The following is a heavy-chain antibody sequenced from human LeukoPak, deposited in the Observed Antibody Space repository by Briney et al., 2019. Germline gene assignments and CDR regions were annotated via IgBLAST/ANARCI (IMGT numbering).Heavy chain of an antibody. D-gene: IGHD1-26*01. CDR3: ARETTSGSYYTFDY. J-gene: IGHJ4*02. Sequence: SETLSLTCGVSGDSISSTNWWSWVRQPPGKGLEWIGEIYHSGSTNYNPSLKSRVTISVDTSKNQFSLKLSSVTAADTAVYYCARETTSGSYYTFDYWGQGTLVTVSS. CDR1: GDSISSTNW. V-gene: IGHV4-4*02. CDR2: IYHSGST.